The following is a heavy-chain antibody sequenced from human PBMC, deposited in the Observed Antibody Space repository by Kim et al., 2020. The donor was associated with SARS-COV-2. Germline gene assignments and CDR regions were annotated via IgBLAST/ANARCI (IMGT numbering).Heavy chain of an antibody. CDR3: ATFRQDYGDYEELYYFDS. Sequence: KGRFTITRDNAKSTLYLQMSSLRAEDTAVYYCATFRQDYGDYEELYYFDSWGQGTLVTVSS. V-gene: IGHV3-23*01. D-gene: IGHD4-17*01. J-gene: IGHJ4*02.